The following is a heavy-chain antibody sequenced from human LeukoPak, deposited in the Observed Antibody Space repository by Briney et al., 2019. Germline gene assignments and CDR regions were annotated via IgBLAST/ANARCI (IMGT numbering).Heavy chain of an antibody. CDR3: ARDPLRYFDWLTRGDTA. J-gene: IGHJ5*02. D-gene: IGHD3-9*01. V-gene: IGHV3-23*01. Sequence: GGSLRLSCAASGFTFSSYAMSWVRQAPGKGLEWVSAISGSGGSTYYADSVKGRFTISRDNSKNTLYLQMNSLSAEDTAVYYCARDPLRYFDWLTRGDTAWGQGTLVTVSS. CDR1: GFTFSSYA. CDR2: ISGSGGST.